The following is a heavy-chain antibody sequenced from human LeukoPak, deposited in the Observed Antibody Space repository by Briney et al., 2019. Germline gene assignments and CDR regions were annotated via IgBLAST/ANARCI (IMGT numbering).Heavy chain of an antibody. J-gene: IGHJ4*02. CDR3: AREESSGWYY. D-gene: IGHD6-19*01. V-gene: IGHV1-2*02. Sequence: GASVKVSCKASGYTFTGYYMHWVRQAPGQGLEWMGWINPNSGGTNYAQKLQGRVTMTRDTSISTAYMELSRLRSDDTAVYYCAREESSGWYYWGQGTLVTVSS. CDR1: GYTFTGYY. CDR2: INPNSGGT.